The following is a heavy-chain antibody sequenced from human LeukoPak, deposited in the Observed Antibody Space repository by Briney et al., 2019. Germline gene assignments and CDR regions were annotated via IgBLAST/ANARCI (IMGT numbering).Heavy chain of an antibody. D-gene: IGHD6-6*01. V-gene: IGHV4-59*01. Sequence: SETLSLTRTVSGGSLSSYYWSWIRQPPGKGLEWIGYIYYSGSTNYNPSLKSRVTISVDTSKNQFSLKLSSVTAADTAVYYCARAAYSSSWDLNWFDPWGQGTLVTVSS. CDR1: GGSLSSYY. J-gene: IGHJ5*02. CDR2: IYYSGST. CDR3: ARAAYSSSWDLNWFDP.